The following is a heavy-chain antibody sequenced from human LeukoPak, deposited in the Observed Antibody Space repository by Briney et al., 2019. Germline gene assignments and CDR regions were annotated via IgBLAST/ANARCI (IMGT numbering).Heavy chain of an antibody. CDR1: GGSISSSTYY. D-gene: IGHD3-16*01. Sequence: SETLSLTCNVSGGSISSSTYYWGWIRQPPGKGLEWIGSIYNSGSTYYNPSLKSRVTIAVDTSTHQFSLKLSSVTAADTAVYYCARHSWGLPPAEYFQHWGQGTLVTVSS. J-gene: IGHJ1*01. CDR2: IYNSGST. V-gene: IGHV4-39*01. CDR3: ARHSWGLPPAEYFQH.